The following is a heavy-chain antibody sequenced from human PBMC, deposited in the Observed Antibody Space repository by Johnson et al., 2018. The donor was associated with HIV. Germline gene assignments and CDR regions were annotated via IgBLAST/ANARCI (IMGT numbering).Heavy chain of an antibody. V-gene: IGHV3-20*04. CDR3: AKDMEFEIAAKGSAFDI. CDR1: GFTFDYHG. J-gene: IGHJ3*02. Sequence: VQLVESGGGVVRPGGSLRLSCAASGFTFDYHGMSWVRQAPGKGLEWVSGINWNGGSTGYADSVKGRFTISRDNAKNSLYLQMNSLRAEDTALYYCAKDMEFEIAAKGSAFDIWGQGTMVTVSS. D-gene: IGHD6-6*01. CDR2: INWNGGST.